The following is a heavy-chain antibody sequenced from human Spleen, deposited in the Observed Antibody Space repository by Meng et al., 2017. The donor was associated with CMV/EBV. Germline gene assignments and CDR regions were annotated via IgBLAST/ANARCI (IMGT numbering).Heavy chain of an antibody. CDR2: INSAGNTI. J-gene: IGHJ4*02. CDR1: GISFSDHY. V-gene: IGHV3-11*04. D-gene: IGHD2-2*01. CDR3: ARDPPASPVDHFDY. Sequence: GESLKISCAASGISFSDHYMTWIRQAPGKGLEWVSYINSAGNTIYYADSVKGRFTISRDNAKSSLYLQMDSLRAEDTAVYYCARDPPASPVDHFDYWGQGTLVTVSS.